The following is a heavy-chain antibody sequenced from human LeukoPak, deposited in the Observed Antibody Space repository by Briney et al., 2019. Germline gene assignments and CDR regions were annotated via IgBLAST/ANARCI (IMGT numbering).Heavy chain of an antibody. CDR2: ISTYSGNT. J-gene: IGHJ4*02. CDR1: GYTFTSYG. V-gene: IGHV1-18*01. D-gene: IGHD1-26*01. Sequence: ASVRVSCKASGYTFTSYGITWVRQAPGEGLEWMGWISTYSGNTRCAQKFQGRVTMTTDTSTSTAYMELRSLRSDDTAVFYCARGEPIFDYWGQGTLVTVSS. CDR3: ARGEPIFDY.